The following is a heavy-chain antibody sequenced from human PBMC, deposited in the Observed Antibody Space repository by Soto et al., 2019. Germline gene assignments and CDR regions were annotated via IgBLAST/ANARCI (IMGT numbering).Heavy chain of an antibody. CDR1: GYGFTIYG. CDR2: ISAYNGNT. CDR3: ATLGRIGAPDAFDI. Sequence: ASVKVSCKASGYGFTIYGISWVRQAPGQGLEWMGWISAYNGNTNYAQKLQGRVTMTTDTSTSTAYMELRSLRSDDTAVYYCATLGRIGAPDAFDIWGQGTMVTVSS. D-gene: IGHD2-15*01. V-gene: IGHV1-18*01. J-gene: IGHJ3*02.